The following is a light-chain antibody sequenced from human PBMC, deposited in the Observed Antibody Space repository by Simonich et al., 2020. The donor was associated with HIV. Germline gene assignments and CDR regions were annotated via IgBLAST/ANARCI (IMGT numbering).Light chain of an antibody. CDR3: SAYADSNNLV. V-gene: IGLV2-8*01. Sequence: QSALTQPPSASGSPGQSVPISWTGTSSDVGGYNYVSWYQHHPGKAPKVMIYEVTKRPAGVPGRFAGSKSGNTASLTVSGLQAEEEADYYCSAYADSNNLVFGGGTKLTVL. CDR2: EVT. J-gene: IGLJ3*02. CDR1: SSDVGGYNY.